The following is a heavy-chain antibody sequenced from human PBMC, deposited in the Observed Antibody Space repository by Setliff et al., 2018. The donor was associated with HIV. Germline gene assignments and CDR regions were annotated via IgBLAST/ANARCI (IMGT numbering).Heavy chain of an antibody. CDR3: ARLIKHYDFWSGYYGAYYYYMDV. J-gene: IGHJ6*03. CDR2: ITPYNNNT. Sequence: ASVKVSCKASGYTFSTYGISWVRQAPGQGLEWMGWITPYNNNTQYTQHLQGRVTMTTDTYTSTAYMDLRSLRSDDTAVYYCARLIKHYDFWSGYYGAYYYYMDVWG. D-gene: IGHD3-3*01. V-gene: IGHV1-18*01. CDR1: GYTFSTYG.